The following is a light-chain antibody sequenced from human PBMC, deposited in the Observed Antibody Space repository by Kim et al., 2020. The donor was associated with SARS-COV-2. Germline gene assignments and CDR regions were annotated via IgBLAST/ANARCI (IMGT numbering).Light chain of an antibody. CDR2: GKN. J-gene: IGLJ2*01. CDR1: SLRSYY. Sequence: SSELTQDSAVSVALGQTVRITCQGDSLRSYYASWYQQKPGQAPVLVIYGKNNRPSGIPDRFSGSSLGNTASLTITGAQAEDEADYYCNSRDSSGNHLVFG. V-gene: IGLV3-19*01. CDR3: NSRDSSGNHLV.